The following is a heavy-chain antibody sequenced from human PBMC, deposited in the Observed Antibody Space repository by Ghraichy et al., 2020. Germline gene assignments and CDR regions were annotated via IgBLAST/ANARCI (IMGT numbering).Heavy chain of an antibody. J-gene: IGHJ3*02. CDR2: MPSGGSRV. V-gene: IGHV3-23*01. CDR3: ASSRGSGTFYDPDDAFDI. CDR1: GFRFSSYG. Sequence: TLSLTCAASGFRFSSYGMSWVRQAPGKGLEWVSAMPSGGSRVYYADSVKGRFTVSRDDSKNTLYLQMYSLRAEDTAIYYCASSRGSGTFYDPDDAFDIWGQGTLVTVSS. D-gene: IGHD3-10*01.